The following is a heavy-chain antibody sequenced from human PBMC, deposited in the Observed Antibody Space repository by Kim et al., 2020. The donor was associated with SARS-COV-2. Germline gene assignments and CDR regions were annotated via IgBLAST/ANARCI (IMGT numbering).Heavy chain of an antibody. CDR3: AREVHSSSWYWAGYYYYGLAV. D-gene: IGHD6-13*01. V-gene: IGHV3-21*01. J-gene: IGHJ6*02. CDR1: GFTFSSYS. CDR2: ISSSSSYI. Sequence: GGSLRLSCAASGFTFSSYSMNWVRQAPGKGLEWVSSISSSSSYIYYADSVKGLFTISRDNAKNSLYLQLNSLRAEDTGVYYCAREVHSSSWYWAGYYYYGLAVWGQGTTGTVSS.